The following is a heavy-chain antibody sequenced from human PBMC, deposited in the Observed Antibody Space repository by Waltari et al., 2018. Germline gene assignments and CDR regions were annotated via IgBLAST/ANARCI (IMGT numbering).Heavy chain of an antibody. V-gene: IGHV4-39*07. D-gene: IGHD6-19*01. CDR2: TYYGGRT. J-gene: IGHJ4*02. CDR3: ARGIAVAGKVFDC. CDR1: GGSISSSSYY. Sequence: QLQLQESGPGLVKPSETLSLTCTVSGGSISSSSYYWGWIRQPPGRGLEWMRSTYYGGRTYVNPSLKRRVTLSVDPSKTPFSLKLGPVTAAATAVYYCARGIAVAGKVFDCWGQGTLVIVSS.